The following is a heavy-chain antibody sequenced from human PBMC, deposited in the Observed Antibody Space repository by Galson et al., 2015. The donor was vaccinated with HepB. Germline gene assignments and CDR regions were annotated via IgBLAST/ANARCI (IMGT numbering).Heavy chain of an antibody. D-gene: IGHD3-10*01. CDR3: AKGKDSGIYYHYCFDY. J-gene: IGHJ4*02. CDR2: ISGSGVGT. Sequence: SLRLSCAASRFTFRNFAMTWVRQAPGKGLEWVSLISGSGVGTYYADSVKGRFTISRDNSKNTLFLQMNSLRAEDTAVYCCAKGKDSGIYYHYCFDYWGQGTLVTVPS. CDR1: RFTFRNFA. V-gene: IGHV3-23*01.